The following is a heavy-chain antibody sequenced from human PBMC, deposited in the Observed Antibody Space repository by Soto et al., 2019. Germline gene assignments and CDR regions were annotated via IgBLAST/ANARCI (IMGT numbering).Heavy chain of an antibody. CDR2: IDPSDSYT. D-gene: IGHD6-19*01. CDR3: ARLVSIGWPYYYCYGMDV. J-gene: IGHJ6*02. V-gene: IGHV5-10-1*01. CDR1: GYSFTSYW. Sequence: GESLKISCKGSGYSFTSYWISWVRQMPGKGLEWMGRIDPSDSYTNYSPSFQGHVTISADKSISTAYLQWSSLKASDTAMYYCARLVSIGWPYYYCYGMDVWCQGTTVTVSS.